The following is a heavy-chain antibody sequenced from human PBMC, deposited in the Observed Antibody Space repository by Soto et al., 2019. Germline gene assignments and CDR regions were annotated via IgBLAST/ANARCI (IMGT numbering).Heavy chain of an antibody. V-gene: IGHV1-18*01. J-gene: IGHJ4*02. CDR1: GYTFTNHG. CDR2: ISGHNGNT. Sequence: QVQLVQSGAEVKKPGASVKVSCKASGYTFTNHGISWVRQATGQGLEWLGWISGHNGNTKYAQRLQGRVTMTTDTSTSTAYMELRSLKSDDTAVYYWARDLYPLAYYFDYWGQGALVTVSS. CDR3: ARDLYPLAYYFDY.